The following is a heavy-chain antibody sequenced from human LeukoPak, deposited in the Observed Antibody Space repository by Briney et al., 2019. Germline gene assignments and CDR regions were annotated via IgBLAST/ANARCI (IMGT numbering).Heavy chain of an antibody. CDR2: ITKSGGDT. V-gene: IGHV3-23*01. D-gene: IGHD6-13*01. J-gene: IGHJ4*02. CDR1: GFTFSNYA. CDR3: AEEGGSSWYYLDY. Sequence: GGSLRLSCAASGFTFSNYAMSWVRQAPGKGLEWVSTITKSGGDTYYADSVKGRFTISRDNSKNTLYLQMNSLRAEDTALYYCAEEGGSSWYYLDYWGQGTLVTVSS.